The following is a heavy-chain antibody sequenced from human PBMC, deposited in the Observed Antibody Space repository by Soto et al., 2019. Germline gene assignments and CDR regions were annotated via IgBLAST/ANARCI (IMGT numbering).Heavy chain of an antibody. Sequence: GWSLRLSCAASVFTFINAWMSWVRQAPGKGLEWVGRIKSKTDGGTTDYAAPVKGRFTISRDDSKNTLYLQMNSLKTEDTAVYYCTTGDFWSGYYWFDYWGQGTLVTVSS. V-gene: IGHV3-15*01. CDR1: VFTFINAW. CDR3: TTGDFWSGYYWFDY. J-gene: IGHJ4*02. CDR2: IKSKTDGGTT. D-gene: IGHD3-3*01.